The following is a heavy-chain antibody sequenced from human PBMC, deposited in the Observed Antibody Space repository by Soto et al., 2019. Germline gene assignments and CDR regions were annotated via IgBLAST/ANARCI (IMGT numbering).Heavy chain of an antibody. J-gene: IGHJ5*02. Sequence: SETLSLTCTVSGGSISSCYYYWSWIRQPPGKGLEWIGYIYYSGSTYYNPSLKSRVTISVDTSKNQFSLKLSSVTAADTAVYYCATFDSSPSFEPWGQGTLVTVSS. D-gene: IGHD3-22*01. V-gene: IGHV4-30-4*01. CDR1: GGSISSCYYY. CDR2: IYYSGST. CDR3: ATFDSSPSFEP.